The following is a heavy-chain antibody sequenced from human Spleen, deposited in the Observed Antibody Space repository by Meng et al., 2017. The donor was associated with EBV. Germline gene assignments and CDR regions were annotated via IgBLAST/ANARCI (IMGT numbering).Heavy chain of an antibody. CDR2: KNPSGSP. Sequence: AQLQQWGAGLLEPSETLSLTCAVSGASFSGNHWSWIRQPPGKGLEWIGEKNPSGSPTYNPSLKSRVTISLDTSKNQLSLKLRSVTAADTAVYYCATHGSGSYSWFDPWGQGTLVIVSS. V-gene: IGHV4-34*01. CDR3: ATHGSGSYSWFDP. D-gene: IGHD3-10*01. J-gene: IGHJ5*02. CDR1: GASFSGNH.